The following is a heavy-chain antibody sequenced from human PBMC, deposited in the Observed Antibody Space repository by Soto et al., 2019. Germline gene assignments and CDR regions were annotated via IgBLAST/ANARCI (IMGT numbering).Heavy chain of an antibody. J-gene: IGHJ5*02. CDR3: ATDLRHVLYGANWFDP. CDR2: ISYDGSKT. Sequence: GGSLRLSCAASGFMFANYGFHWVRQAPGKGLEWVAVISYDGSKTFYGDSVKGRFTISRDNSKNTVYLQMNSLRAEDTAVYYCATDLRHVLYGANWFDPWGQGTLVTVSS. D-gene: IGHD3-16*02. V-gene: IGHV3-30*03. CDR1: GFMFANYG.